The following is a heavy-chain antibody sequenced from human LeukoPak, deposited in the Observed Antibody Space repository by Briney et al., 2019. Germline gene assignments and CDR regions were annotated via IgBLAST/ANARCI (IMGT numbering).Heavy chain of an antibody. V-gene: IGHV4-34*01. Sequence: PSETLSLTCAVYGGSFSGYYWSWIRQPPGKGLEWIGEINHSGSTNYNPSLKSRVTISVDTSKNQFSLKLSSVTAADTAVYYCTTDEAYYYDSSGHFDYWGQGTLVTVSS. J-gene: IGHJ4*02. D-gene: IGHD3-22*01. CDR3: TTDEAYYYDSSGHFDY. CDR1: GGSFSGYY. CDR2: INHSGST.